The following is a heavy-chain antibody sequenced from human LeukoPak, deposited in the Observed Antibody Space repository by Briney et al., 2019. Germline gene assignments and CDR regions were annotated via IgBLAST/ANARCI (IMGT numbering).Heavy chain of an antibody. D-gene: IGHD2-2*01. CDR1: GYTFTDFY. V-gene: IGHV1-69*05. Sequence: GASVKVSCKASGYTFTDFYIHWVRQAPGQGLEWMGRIIPIFGTANYAQKFQGRVTITTDESTSTAYMELSSLRSEDTAVYYCAREGWGYCSSTSCPIDYWGQGTLVTVSS. CDR2: IIPIFGTA. CDR3: AREGWGYCSSTSCPIDY. J-gene: IGHJ4*02.